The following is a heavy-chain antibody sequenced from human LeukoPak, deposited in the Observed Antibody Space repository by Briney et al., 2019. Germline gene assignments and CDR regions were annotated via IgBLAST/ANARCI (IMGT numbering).Heavy chain of an antibody. CDR1: GGSFSGYY. J-gene: IGHJ6*02. CDR3: ARLGYCSSTSCEGVYYYGMDV. CDR2: INHSGST. V-gene: IGHV4-34*01. D-gene: IGHD2-2*01. Sequence: PSETLSLTCAVYGGSFSGYYWSWIRQPPGKGLEWIGEINHSGSTNYNPSLKSRATISVDTSKNQFSLKLSSVTAADTAVYYCARLGYCSSTSCEGVYYYGMDVWGQGTTVTVSS.